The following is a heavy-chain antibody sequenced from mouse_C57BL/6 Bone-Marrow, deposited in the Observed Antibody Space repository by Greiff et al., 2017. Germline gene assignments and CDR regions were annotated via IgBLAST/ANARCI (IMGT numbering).Heavy chain of an antibody. J-gene: IGHJ1*03. D-gene: IGHD1-1*01. CDR3: ARKDYGSSELYLDV. CDR1: GYSFTGYF. Sequence: QLQQSGPELVKPGDSVKISCQASGYSFTGYFMNWVMQSHVKSLEWIGRINPYNGDTFYNQKFKGKATLTVDKSSSTAHMELRSLTSEDYAVYYCARKDYGSSELYLDVWGTGTTVTVSS. V-gene: IGHV1-20*01. CDR2: INPYNGDT.